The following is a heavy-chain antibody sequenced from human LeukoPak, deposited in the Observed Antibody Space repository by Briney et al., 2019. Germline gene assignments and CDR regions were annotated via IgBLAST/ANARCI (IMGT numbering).Heavy chain of an antibody. Sequence: GGSLRLSCAASGFTFSSYSMNWVRQAPGKGLEWVSYIGSSSRTKYYADSVKGRFTISRDNAKNSLYLQMNSLRAEDTAVYYCAKDRDIVVVPAAKGYWGQGTLVTVSS. CDR3: AKDRDIVVVPAAKGY. CDR1: GFTFSSYS. J-gene: IGHJ4*02. V-gene: IGHV3-48*01. D-gene: IGHD2-2*01. CDR2: IGSSSRTK.